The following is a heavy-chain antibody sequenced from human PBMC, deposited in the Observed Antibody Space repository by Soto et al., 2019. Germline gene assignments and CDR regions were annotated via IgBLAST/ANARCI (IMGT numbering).Heavy chain of an antibody. CDR3: ARVGAMVRGVIKNFGY. Sequence: ASVKVSCKASGYTFTSYDINWVRQATGQGLEWMGWMNPNSGNTGYAQKFQGRVTMTRNTSISTAYMELSSLRSEDTAVYYCARVGAMVRGVIKNFGYWGQGTLVTVSS. CDR2: MNPNSGNT. CDR1: GYTFTSYD. V-gene: IGHV1-8*01. D-gene: IGHD3-10*01. J-gene: IGHJ4*02.